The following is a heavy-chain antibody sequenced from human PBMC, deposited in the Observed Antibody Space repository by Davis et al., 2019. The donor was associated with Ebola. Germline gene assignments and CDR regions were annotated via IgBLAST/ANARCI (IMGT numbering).Heavy chain of an antibody. J-gene: IGHJ4*02. CDR1: DYSSTSYW. Sequence: GESLIISRQGSDYSSTSYWIGWVRQLPGKGLERMGNILPAASDTRYSPSFQGQVTFSVDKSISTAYLQCSSLRASDTAMYYCAKSHLQYPRQPASFESWGQGALVSVSS. D-gene: IGHD2/OR15-2a*01. V-gene: IGHV5-51*06. CDR2: ILPAASDT. CDR3: AKSHLQYPRQPASFES.